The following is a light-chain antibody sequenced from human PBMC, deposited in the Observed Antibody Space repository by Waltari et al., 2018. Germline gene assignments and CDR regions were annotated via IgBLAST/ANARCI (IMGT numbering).Light chain of an antibody. CDR2: GAS. CDR3: QHYLRLPVT. CDR1: QSVGRA. Sequence: EIVLTQSPDTLSLSLGERATLSCRASQSVGRALTWYQQKPGQAPRLLIYGASSRAPGIPDRFSGSGSGTDFSLTISRLEPDDFAVYFCQHYLRLPVTFGQGTTVEI. J-gene: IGKJ1*01. V-gene: IGKV3-20*01.